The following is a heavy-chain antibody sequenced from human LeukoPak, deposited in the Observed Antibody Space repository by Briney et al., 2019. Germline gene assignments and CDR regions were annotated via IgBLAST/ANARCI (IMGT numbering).Heavy chain of an antibody. D-gene: IGHD3-10*01. J-gene: IGHJ4*02. V-gene: IGHV4-39*07. Sequence: SETLSLTCTVSGGSISSSSYYWGWIRQPPGKGLEWIGSIYYSGSTYYNPSLKSRVTISVDTSKNQFSLKLSSVTAADTAVYYCARGVSRLYYNDYWGQGTLVTVSS. CDR2: IYYSGST. CDR3: ARGVSRLYYNDY. CDR1: GGSISSSSYY.